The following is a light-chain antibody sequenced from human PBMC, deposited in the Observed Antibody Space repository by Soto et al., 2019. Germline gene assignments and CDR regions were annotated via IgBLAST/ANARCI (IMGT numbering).Light chain of an antibody. Sequence: QSVLTQPPSASGTPGQRVTISCSGSSFNIGSNYVYWYQRLPGTAPKLLIHRNNQRPSGVPDRFSGSKSGTSASLAISGLRSEDEADYYCATWDDSLRALVFGGGTKLTVL. J-gene: IGLJ2*01. CDR2: RNN. V-gene: IGLV1-47*01. CDR1: SFNIGSNY. CDR3: ATWDDSLRALV.